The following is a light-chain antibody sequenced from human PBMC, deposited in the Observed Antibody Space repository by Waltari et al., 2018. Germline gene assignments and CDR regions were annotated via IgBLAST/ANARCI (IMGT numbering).Light chain of an antibody. J-gene: IGLJ2*01. V-gene: IGLV1-40*01. CDR3: QSYDSSLSGVV. CDR1: SSNIGAPYD. CDR2: GNN. Sequence: QSVLTQPPSVSAAPGQRVTISCTGSSSNIGAPYDVHWYRHLPGTAPRLLIYGNNLRPAGVPDRFSGSKSGTSASLPITGLQAEDEADYYCQSYDSSLSGVVFGGGTKLTVL.